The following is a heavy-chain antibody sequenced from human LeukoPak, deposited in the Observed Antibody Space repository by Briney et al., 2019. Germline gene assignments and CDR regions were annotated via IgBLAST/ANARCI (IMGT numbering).Heavy chain of an antibody. Sequence: ASVKVSCKASGYTLTSYGLSWVRQAPGQGLEWMGWISGNSVNTNPAQNLQSRVTMTKDTPTNTAYMELRSLRSDDTAVYFCARVAGSHYMDVWGTGTTVTVSS. CDR3: ARVAGSHYMDV. D-gene: IGHD2-15*01. V-gene: IGHV1-18*01. CDR2: ISGNSVNT. J-gene: IGHJ6*03. CDR1: GYTLTSYG.